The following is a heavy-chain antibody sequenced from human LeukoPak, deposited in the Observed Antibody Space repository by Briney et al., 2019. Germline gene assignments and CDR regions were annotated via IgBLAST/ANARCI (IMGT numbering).Heavy chain of an antibody. D-gene: IGHD6-13*01. V-gene: IGHV3-7*01. CDR1: GFSFSTYW. CDR3: GGFGYEAAVDL. Sequence: GGSLRLSCVASGFSFSTYWMTWVRQAPEKGLEWVANIKEDGGEKNYVDSVRGRFTISRDNTKNLLYLQMNSLRGEDAAVYYCGGFGYEAAVDLWGQGTLVTVSS. J-gene: IGHJ4*02. CDR2: IKEDGGEK.